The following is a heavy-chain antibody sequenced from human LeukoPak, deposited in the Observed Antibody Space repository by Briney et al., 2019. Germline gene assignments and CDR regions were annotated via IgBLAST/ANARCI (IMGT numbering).Heavy chain of an antibody. V-gene: IGHV1-2*02. CDR2: INPNSGGT. J-gene: IGHJ1*01. CDR1: GYTFTSYY. Sequence: ASVNVSCKASGYTFTSYYLHWVRQAPGPGLEWMGWINPNSGGTNYAQKFQGRVTMTRDTSISTAYMELSRLRSDDTAEYYCARALYYDSSGYYSSSYYYFQHWGQGTLVTVSS. CDR3: ARALYYDSSGYYSSSYYYFQH. D-gene: IGHD3-22*01.